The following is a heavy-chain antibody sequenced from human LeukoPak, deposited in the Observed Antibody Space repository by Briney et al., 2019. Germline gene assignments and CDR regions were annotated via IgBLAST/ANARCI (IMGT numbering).Heavy chain of an antibody. Sequence: PGGFLRLSCAASGFTFSSYGMHWVRQAPGKGLEWVAVIWYDGSNKYYADSVKGRFTISRDNSKNTLYLQMNSLRAEDTAVYYCARDRILYCSGGSCLTSQFDYWGQGTLVTVSS. CDR3: ARDRILYCSGGSCLTSQFDY. CDR1: GFTFSSYG. J-gene: IGHJ4*02. V-gene: IGHV3-33*01. CDR2: IWYDGSNK. D-gene: IGHD2-15*01.